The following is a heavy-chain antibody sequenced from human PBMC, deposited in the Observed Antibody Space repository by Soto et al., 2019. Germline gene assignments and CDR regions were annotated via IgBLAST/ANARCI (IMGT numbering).Heavy chain of an antibody. Sequence: QVHLVQSGAEVKKPGASVKVSCKASNETLTTYGISWVRQAPGQGLEWMGWVSGYSGHSSSAQEFQDRVIMTTDTSTNTAYMELRSLTSDDSAVYFCARDISSSGYYYGMDVWGQGTTVTVSS. J-gene: IGHJ6*02. CDR1: NETLTTYG. V-gene: IGHV1-18*01. D-gene: IGHD6-6*01. CDR2: VSGYSGHS. CDR3: ARDISSSGYYYGMDV.